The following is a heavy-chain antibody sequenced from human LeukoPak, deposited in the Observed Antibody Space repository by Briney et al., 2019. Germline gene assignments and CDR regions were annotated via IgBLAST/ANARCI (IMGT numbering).Heavy chain of an antibody. J-gene: IGHJ4*02. V-gene: IGHV3-23*01. Sequence: GGSLRLSCAASGFTLSSYAMSWVRQAPGKGLEWVSAISGSGGSTYYADSVKGRFTISRDNSKNTLYLQMNSLRAEDTAVHCFSKSSYYYDSSGYYYGTYYFDYWGQGSLVTVSS. D-gene: IGHD3-22*01. CDR1: GFTLSSYA. CDR2: ISGSGGST. CDR3: SKSSYYYDSSGYYYGTYYFDY.